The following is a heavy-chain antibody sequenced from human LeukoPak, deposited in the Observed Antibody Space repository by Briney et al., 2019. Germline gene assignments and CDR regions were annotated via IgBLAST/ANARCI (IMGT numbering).Heavy chain of an antibody. CDR1: GGSISSYY. CDR3: ARRSASSSLFDY. D-gene: IGHD6-6*01. J-gene: IGHJ4*02. V-gene: IGHV4-59*04. Sequence: PSETLSLTCTVSGGSISSYYWSWIRQPPGKGLEWIGNIYYSGTTYYNSSLRSRITISVDTSKNQFSLKLSSVTAADTAVYYCARRSASSSLFDYWGQGTLVTVSS. CDR2: IYYSGTT.